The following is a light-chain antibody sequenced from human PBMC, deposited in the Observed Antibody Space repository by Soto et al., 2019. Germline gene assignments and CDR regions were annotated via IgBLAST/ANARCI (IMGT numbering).Light chain of an antibody. CDR1: SSNIGSNT. V-gene: IGLV1-44*01. CDR2: SNT. Sequence: QSVLTQPPSASGTPVQRVTVSCSGSSSNIGSNTVSWYQQLPGTAPKLLIYSNTQRPSGVPDRFSGSKSDTSASLAISGLQSEDEADYYCAAWDDSLNALVFGTGTKLTVL. CDR3: AAWDDSLNALV. J-gene: IGLJ1*01.